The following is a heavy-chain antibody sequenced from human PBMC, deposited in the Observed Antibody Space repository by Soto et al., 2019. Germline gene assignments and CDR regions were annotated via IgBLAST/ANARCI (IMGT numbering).Heavy chain of an antibody. CDR1: GGTFSSYA. CDR2: IIPIFGTA. CDR3: ASTYCSGGKCHYFDY. D-gene: IGHD2-15*01. V-gene: IGHV1-69*13. J-gene: IGHJ4*02. Sequence: ASVKVSCKASGGTFSSYAISWVRQAPGQGLEWMGGIIPIFGTANYAQKFQGRVTITADESTSTAYMELRSLRSDDTAVYYCASTYCSGGKCHYFDYWGQGTLVTVSS.